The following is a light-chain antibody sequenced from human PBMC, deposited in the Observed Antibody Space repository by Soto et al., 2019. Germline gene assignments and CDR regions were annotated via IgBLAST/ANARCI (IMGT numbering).Light chain of an antibody. CDR1: QSVSSSY. CDR2: GAS. CDR3: QQYLTSPLT. J-gene: IGKJ4*01. Sequence: EIVLTQSPGTLSLSPGERATLSCRASQSVSSSYLAWYRQKPGQAPRLLIYGASSRATGIPDRFSGSGSGTDFTLTISRLEPEDFAVYYCQQYLTSPLTFGGGTKVKIK. V-gene: IGKV3-20*01.